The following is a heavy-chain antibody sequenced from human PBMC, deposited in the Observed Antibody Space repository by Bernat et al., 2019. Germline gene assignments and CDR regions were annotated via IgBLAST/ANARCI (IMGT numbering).Heavy chain of an antibody. D-gene: IGHD3-3*01. CDR1: GYTLTELS. V-gene: IGHV1-24*01. Sequence: QVQLVQSGAEVKKPGASVKVSCKVSGYTLTELSMHWVRQAPGKGLEWMGGFDPEDGETIYAQKFQGRVTMTEDTSTDTAYMELSSLRSEDTAVYYCATKGGEWKEGSANYYYYYGMDVWGQGTTVTVSS. CDR3: ATKGGEWKEGSANYYYYYGMDV. CDR2: FDPEDGET. J-gene: IGHJ6*02.